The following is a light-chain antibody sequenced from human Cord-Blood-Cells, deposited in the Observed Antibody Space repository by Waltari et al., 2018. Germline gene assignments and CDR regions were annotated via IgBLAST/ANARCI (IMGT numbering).Light chain of an antibody. J-gene: IGLJ3*02. CDR1: VLAKKY. CDR2: KDS. Sequence: SYELTQPSSVSVSPGQTARITCSGDVLAKKYARWFQQKPGQAPVLVSYKDSERPSGIPERFSGSSSGTTVTLTISGAQVEDEADYYCYSAADNNWGFGGGTKLTVL. V-gene: IGLV3-27*01. CDR3: YSAADNNWG.